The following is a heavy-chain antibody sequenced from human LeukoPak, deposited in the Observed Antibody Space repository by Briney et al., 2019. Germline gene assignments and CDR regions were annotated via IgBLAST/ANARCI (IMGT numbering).Heavy chain of an antibody. V-gene: IGHV1-18*01. CDR2: ISAYNGNT. Sequence: ALVKVSCKASGYTFTSYGISWVRQAPGQGLEWMGWISAYNGNTNYAQKFQGRVTMTRDTSISTAYMELSRLRSDDTAIYYCARDLGYRGGWFDPWGQGTLVIVSS. CDR1: GYTFTSYG. CDR3: ARDLGYRGGWFDP. D-gene: IGHD1-26*01. J-gene: IGHJ5*02.